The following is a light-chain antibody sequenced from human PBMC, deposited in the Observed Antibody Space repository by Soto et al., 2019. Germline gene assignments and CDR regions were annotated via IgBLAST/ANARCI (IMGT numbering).Light chain of an antibody. CDR1: QSVSSN. Sequence: TQSPGTLSLSPGERATLSCRASQSVSSNLAWYQQKPGQTPRLLIYGASTRATGIPARFSGSGSGTDFTLTISRLDPEDFAVYFCQQYGSSPRTFDQGTKVDIK. CDR3: QQYGSSPRT. J-gene: IGKJ1*01. CDR2: GAS. V-gene: IGKV3-20*01.